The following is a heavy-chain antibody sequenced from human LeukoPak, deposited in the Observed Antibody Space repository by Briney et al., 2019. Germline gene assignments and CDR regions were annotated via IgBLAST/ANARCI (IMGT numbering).Heavy chain of an antibody. CDR2: IYHSGST. Sequence: SGTLSLTCAVSGGSISSSNWWSWVRQPPGKGLEWIGEIYHSGSTNYNPSLKSRVTISVDKSKNQFSLKLSSVTAADTAVYYCARYSSSPRTLYFDYWGQGTLVTVSS. CDR3: ARYSSSPRTLYFDY. D-gene: IGHD6-13*01. V-gene: IGHV4-4*02. CDR1: GGSISSSNW. J-gene: IGHJ4*02.